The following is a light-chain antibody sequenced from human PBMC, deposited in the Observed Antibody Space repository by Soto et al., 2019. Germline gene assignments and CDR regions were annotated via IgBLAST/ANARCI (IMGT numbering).Light chain of an antibody. CDR3: RSYTNTRTLV. Sequence: QSALTQPASVSGSPGQSITISCTGTSSDVGAYNSVSWYQQHPGKAPKLMIYDVSNRPSGVSNRFSGSKSGNTASLTISGLQADDEADYYCRSYTNTRTLVFGGGTKLTVL. J-gene: IGLJ2*01. CDR1: SSDVGAYNS. V-gene: IGLV2-14*03. CDR2: DVS.